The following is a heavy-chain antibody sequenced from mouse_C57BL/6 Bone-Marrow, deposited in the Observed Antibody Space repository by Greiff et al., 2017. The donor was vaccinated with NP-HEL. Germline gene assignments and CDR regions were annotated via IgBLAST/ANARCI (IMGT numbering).Heavy chain of an antibody. D-gene: IGHD1-1*01. CDR1: GFNIKDYY. CDR3: ASWDYGSSPYYYAMDY. V-gene: IGHV14-2*01. J-gene: IGHJ4*01. Sequence: VQLQQSGAELVKPGASVKLSCTASGFNIKDYYMHWVKQRTEQGLEWIGRIDPEDGETKYAPKFQGKATIPADTSSNTAYLQLSSLTSEDTAVYYCASWDYGSSPYYYAMDYWGQGTSVTVSS. CDR2: IDPEDGET.